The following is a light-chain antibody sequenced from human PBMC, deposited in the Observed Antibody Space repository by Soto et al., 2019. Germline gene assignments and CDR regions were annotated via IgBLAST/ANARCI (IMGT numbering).Light chain of an antibody. CDR3: QQYGNSPRT. CDR2: DAS. J-gene: IGKJ5*01. V-gene: IGKV3-20*01. Sequence: ETVWTQSPGTLSLSPGERATLSFSASQSVSSSYLAWYQQKPGQAPRLLIYDASNRATGIPARFSGSGSGTDFTLTISRLEPEDFAVYFCQQYGNSPRTFCQGTRLEI. CDR1: QSVSSSY.